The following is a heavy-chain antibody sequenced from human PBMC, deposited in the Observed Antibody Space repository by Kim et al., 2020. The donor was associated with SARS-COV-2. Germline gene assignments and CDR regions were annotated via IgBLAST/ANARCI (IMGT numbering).Heavy chain of an antibody. V-gene: IGHV4-39*01. D-gene: IGHD2-8*02. J-gene: IGHJ4*02. CDR2: IYYSGST. CDR1: GGSISSSSYY. Sequence: SETLSLTCTVSGGSISSSSYYWGWIRQPPGKGLEWIGSIYYSGSTYYNPSLKSRVTISVDTSKKQFALKLSSVTAADTAVYYCARHGSGSSVLVVYDAYFDYWGQGTLVTVSS. CDR3: ARHGSGSSVLVVYDAYFDY.